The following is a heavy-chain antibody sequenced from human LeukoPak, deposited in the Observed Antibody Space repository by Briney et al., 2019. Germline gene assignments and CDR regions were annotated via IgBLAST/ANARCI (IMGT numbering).Heavy chain of an antibody. CDR1: GFTFSSYA. CDR3: ARAPRKDIVVVPAASPYFDY. V-gene: IGHV3-23*01. J-gene: IGHJ4*02. CDR2: ISDSGGST. D-gene: IGHD2-2*01. Sequence: GGSLRLSCAASGFTFSSYAMSWVRQAPGKGLEWVSAISDSGGSTYYADSVKGRFTISRDNSKNTLYLQMDSLRAEDTAVYYCARAPRKDIVVVPAASPYFDYWGQGTLVTVSS.